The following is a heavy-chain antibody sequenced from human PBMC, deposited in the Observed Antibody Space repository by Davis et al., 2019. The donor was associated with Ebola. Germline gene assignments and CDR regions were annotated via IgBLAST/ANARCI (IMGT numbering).Heavy chain of an antibody. V-gene: IGHV4-39*02. Sequence: SETLSLTCTVSGASIRMSGFFWGWVRQSPGKGLEYIGIFYHSGSTYYNPSLRSRITISVDTSNNHFSLRPNSVTAADTAVYYCARVKAYTLFDEKGDPYYFDSWGQGTLVTVSS. CDR1: GASIRMSGFF. J-gene: IGHJ4*02. CDR3: ARVKAYTLFDEKGDPYYFDS. CDR2: FYHSGST. D-gene: IGHD3-16*01.